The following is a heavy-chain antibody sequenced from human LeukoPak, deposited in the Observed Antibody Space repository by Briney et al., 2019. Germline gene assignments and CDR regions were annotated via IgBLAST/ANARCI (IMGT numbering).Heavy chain of an antibody. V-gene: IGHV4-39*07. CDR1: GDSLSSGGHY. D-gene: IGHD2-15*01. CDR2: IFFTGKT. Sequence: PSETLSLTCSVSGDSLSSGGHYWGWIRQFPGKRLEWIGNIFFTGKTSYNPSLKSRLTMSVDTSKNQFSLNLDSVTAADTAVYYCARVEVPRDINDWYFDLWGRGTLVTVSS. CDR3: ARVEVPRDINDWYFDL. J-gene: IGHJ2*01.